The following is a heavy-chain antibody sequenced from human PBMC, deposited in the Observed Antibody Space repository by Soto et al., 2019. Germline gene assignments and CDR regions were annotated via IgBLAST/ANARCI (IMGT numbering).Heavy chain of an antibody. CDR2: ISTTAGTI. D-gene: IGHD3-3*01. V-gene: IGHV3-48*03. CDR3: AKATPLGIFGVVIP. J-gene: IGHJ5*02. CDR1: GFSFSDYE. Sequence: PWGSLRLSCASSGFSFSDYEMNWVRQAPGKGLEWVSYISTTAGTIYYADSVRGRFAISRDNTKNSLYLQMNSLRAEDTAVYYCAKATPLGIFGVVIPWGQGTLVTVSS.